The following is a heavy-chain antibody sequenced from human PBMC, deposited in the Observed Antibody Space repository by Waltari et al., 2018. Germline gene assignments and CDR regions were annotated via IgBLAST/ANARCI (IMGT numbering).Heavy chain of an antibody. CDR2: LYPSGRT. J-gene: IGHJ6*02. CDR1: GGSISSSNW. Sequence: QVQLQESGPGLVKPSGTLSLTCAVSGGSISSSNWWSWVRQPPGKGLEWIGELYPSGRTNSTRYLKSRVTRPVEKAKSQVSVKLSSVPAADVAGESCARTCIAPAGMDVWGQGTTVTVS. D-gene: IGHD2-8*01. V-gene: IGHV4-4*02. CDR3: ARTCIAPAGMDV.